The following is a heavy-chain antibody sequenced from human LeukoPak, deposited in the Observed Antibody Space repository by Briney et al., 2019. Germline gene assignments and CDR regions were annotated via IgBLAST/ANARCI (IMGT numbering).Heavy chain of an antibody. CDR2: ISAYNGNT. CDR3: ARDYNWSDFPGYNWFDP. CDR1: GYPSTSYG. D-gene: IGHD1-20*01. J-gene: IGHJ5*02. V-gene: IGHV1-18*01. Sequence: GASVTVSCKASGYPSTSYGLSWVRQVPGQGLEWMGWISAYNGNTHYAERLQDRVTLTKDTSTNTAYMELRSLGLDDTAVYYCARDYNWSDFPGYNWFDPWGQGTLVTVSS.